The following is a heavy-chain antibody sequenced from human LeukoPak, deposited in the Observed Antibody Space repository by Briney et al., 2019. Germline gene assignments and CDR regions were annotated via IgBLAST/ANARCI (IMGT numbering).Heavy chain of an antibody. CDR3: AKDPRGYSGYDQAVP. J-gene: IGHJ5*02. Sequence: PGGSLRLSCAASEFTFSSYAMSWVRQAPGKGLEWVSAISGSGGSTYYADSVKGRFTISRDNSKNTLYLQMNSLRAEDTAVYYCAKDPRGYSGYDQAVPWGQGTLVTVSS. CDR2: ISGSGGST. D-gene: IGHD5-12*01. CDR1: EFTFSSYA. V-gene: IGHV3-23*01.